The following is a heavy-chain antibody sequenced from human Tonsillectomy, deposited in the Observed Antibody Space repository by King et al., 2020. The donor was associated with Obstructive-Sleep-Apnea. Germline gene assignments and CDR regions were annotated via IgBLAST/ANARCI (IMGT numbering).Heavy chain of an antibody. J-gene: IGHJ3*02. Sequence: VQLVESGGGVVQPGGSLRLSCAASGFTFNTYGMHWVRPAPGKGLEWVAFIRFDGRYKTYADSVKGRFTISRDNSKNTLFLQMNSLRGEDTAVYFCAKDRRDQLLSNDALDIWGQGTTVTVFS. CDR3: AKDRRDQLLSNDALDI. D-gene: IGHD2-2*01. CDR2: IRFDGRYK. V-gene: IGHV3-30*02. CDR1: GFTFNTYG.